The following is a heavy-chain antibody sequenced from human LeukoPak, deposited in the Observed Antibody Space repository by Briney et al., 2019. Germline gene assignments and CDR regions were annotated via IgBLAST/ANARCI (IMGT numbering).Heavy chain of an antibody. V-gene: IGHV3-23*01. CDR1: GFTFSNYA. J-gene: IGHJ4*02. CDR2: ISPNSGST. D-gene: IGHD4/OR15-4a*01. Sequence: GGSLRLSCVMSGFTFSNYAMNWVRQAPGKGLEWISDISPNSGSTYHIESVRGRFTISRGNSKNTLYLQMNSLRADDTAVYYCASGLYGGLFDNWGQGTLVTVSS. CDR3: ASGLYGGLFDN.